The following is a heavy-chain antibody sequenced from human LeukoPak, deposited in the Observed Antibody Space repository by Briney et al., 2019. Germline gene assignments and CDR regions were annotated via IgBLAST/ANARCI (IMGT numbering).Heavy chain of an antibody. D-gene: IGHD5-18*01. Sequence: SETLSLTCTVSGGSISSYYWSWIRQPPGKGLEWIGYIYYSGSTNYNPSLKSRVTISVDTSKNQFSLKLSSVTAADTAVYYCARDRVQLWLGSYYYGMDVWGQGTTVTVSS. V-gene: IGHV4-59*01. CDR2: IYYSGST. CDR3: ARDRVQLWLGSYYYGMDV. CDR1: GGSISSYY. J-gene: IGHJ6*02.